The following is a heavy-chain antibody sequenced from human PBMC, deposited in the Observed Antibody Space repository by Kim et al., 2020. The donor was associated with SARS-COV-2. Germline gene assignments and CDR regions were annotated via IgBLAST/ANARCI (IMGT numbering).Heavy chain of an antibody. V-gene: IGHV4-30-2*04. J-gene: IGHJ4*02. D-gene: IGHD5-12*01. Sequence: DYTPALKSRVTISVDTSKNQFSLKLSSVTAADTAVYYCARDLSGYSHFDYWGQGTLVTVSS. CDR3: ARDLSGYSHFDY.